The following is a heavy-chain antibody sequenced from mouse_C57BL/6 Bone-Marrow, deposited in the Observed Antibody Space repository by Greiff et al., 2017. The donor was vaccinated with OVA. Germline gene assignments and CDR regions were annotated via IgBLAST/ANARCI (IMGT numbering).Heavy chain of an antibody. V-gene: IGHV1-5*01. CDR1: GYTFTSYW. J-gene: IGHJ2*01. CDR3: TRGDDYDGYYFDY. Sequence: EVQLQQSGTVLARPGASVKMSCKPSGYTFTSYWMHWVKQRPGQGLEWIGAIYPGNSDTSYNQKFKGKAKLTAVTSASTAYMELSSLTNEDSAVYYCTRGDDYDGYYFDYWGQGTTLTVSS. D-gene: IGHD2-4*01. CDR2: IYPGNSDT.